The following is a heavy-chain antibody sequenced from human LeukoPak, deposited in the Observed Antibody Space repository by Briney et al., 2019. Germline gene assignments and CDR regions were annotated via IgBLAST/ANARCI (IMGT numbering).Heavy chain of an antibody. Sequence: GGSLRLSCAASGFTFSSYAMHWVRQAPGKGLEWVAVISYDGSNKYYADSVKGRFTISRDNSKNTLYLQMNSLRAEDTAVYYCVEAGPPRDYWGQGTLVTVSS. CDR3: VEAGPPRDY. CDR1: GFTFSSYA. V-gene: IGHV3-30-3*01. J-gene: IGHJ4*02. CDR2: ISYDGSNK.